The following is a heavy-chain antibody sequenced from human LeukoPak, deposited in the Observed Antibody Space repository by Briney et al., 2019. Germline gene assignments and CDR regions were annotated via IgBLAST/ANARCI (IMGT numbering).Heavy chain of an antibody. V-gene: IGHV3-21*01. CDR1: GFTFSSYS. D-gene: IGHD4-23*01. CDR2: ISNSGGYI. Sequence: PGGSLRLSCVVSGFTFSSYSMNWVRQAPGKGLEWVSSISNSGGYIYSADSVKGRFTISRDNARNSLYLQMNSLRAEDTAVYYCARGGNSDYWGQGTLATVSS. J-gene: IGHJ4*02. CDR3: ARGGNSDY.